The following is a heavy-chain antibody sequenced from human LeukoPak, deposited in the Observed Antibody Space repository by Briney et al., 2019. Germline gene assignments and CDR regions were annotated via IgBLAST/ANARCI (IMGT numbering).Heavy chain of an antibody. V-gene: IGHV1-46*01. CDR1: GYTFTSCY. Sequence: ASVKVSCKASGYTFTSCYMHWVRQAPGQGLEWMGIINPSGGSTSYAQKFQGRVTMTRDTSTSTVYMELSSLRSEDTAVYYCARIAAAGRARVWDYFDYWGQGTLVTVSS. J-gene: IGHJ4*02. CDR3: ARIAAAGRARVWDYFDY. CDR2: INPSGGST. D-gene: IGHD6-13*01.